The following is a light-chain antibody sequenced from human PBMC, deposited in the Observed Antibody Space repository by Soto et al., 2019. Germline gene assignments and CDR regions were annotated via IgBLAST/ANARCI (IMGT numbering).Light chain of an antibody. CDR3: QQRSNWPPIT. CDR1: QSVTTS. V-gene: IGKV3-11*01. CDR2: DAS. J-gene: IGKJ5*01. Sequence: EIVLTQSPATLSLSPGERATLSCRPSQSVTTSLACYQQKPAQAPRLLIYDASNRATGIPARFSGSGSGTDFTLTISSLEPEDFAVYYCQQRSNWPPITFGQGTRLEIK.